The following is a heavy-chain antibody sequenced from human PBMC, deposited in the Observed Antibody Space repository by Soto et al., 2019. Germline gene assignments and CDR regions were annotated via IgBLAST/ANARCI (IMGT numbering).Heavy chain of an antibody. D-gene: IGHD6-13*01. J-gene: IGHJ4*02. CDR2: IYYSGST. CDR3: ARDSALRIAAAGSFDY. CDR1: GGSISSGGYY. V-gene: IGHV4-31*03. Sequence: QVQLQESGPGLVKPSQTLSLTCTVSGGSISSGGYYWSWIRQHPGKGLEWIGYIYYSGSTYYNPSLKSRVTISVDMSKNQFALKLSSVTTAATAVYYCARDSALRIAAAGSFDYWGQGTLVTVSS.